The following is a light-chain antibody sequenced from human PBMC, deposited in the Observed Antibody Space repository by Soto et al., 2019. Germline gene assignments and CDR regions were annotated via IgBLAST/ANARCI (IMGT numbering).Light chain of an antibody. J-gene: IGKJ4*01. CDR2: AST. CDR3: QQSYSPLLP. V-gene: IGKV1-39*01. CDR1: QSIFSY. Sequence: DIQMTQSPSSLSASVGDRVTISCRASQSIFSYSNWYQQKPGKAPKLLIYASTTLQSGVPSRFSGSGSGTDFTLTISSLQPEDFATYYCQQSYSPLLPVGGGTRVEIK.